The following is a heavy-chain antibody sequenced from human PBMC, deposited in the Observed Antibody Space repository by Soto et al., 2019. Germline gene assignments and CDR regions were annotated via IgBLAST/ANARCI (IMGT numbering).Heavy chain of an antibody. CDR2: INPNSGGT. CDR3: ARIRLAAAGRGYGMDV. D-gene: IGHD6-13*01. J-gene: IGHJ6*02. CDR1: GYTFTGYY. Sequence: ASVKVSCKASGYTFTGYYMHWVRQAPGQGLEWMGWINPNSGGTNYAQKFQGWVTMTRDTSISTAYMELSRLRSDDTAVYYCARIRLAAAGRGYGMDVWGQGTTVTVSS. V-gene: IGHV1-2*04.